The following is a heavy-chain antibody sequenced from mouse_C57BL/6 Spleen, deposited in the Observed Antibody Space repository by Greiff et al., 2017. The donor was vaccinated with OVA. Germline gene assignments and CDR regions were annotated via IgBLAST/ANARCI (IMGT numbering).Heavy chain of an antibody. J-gene: IGHJ2*01. Sequence: VMLVESGAELARPGASVKLSCKASGYTFTSYGISWVKQRTGQGLEWIGEIYPRSGNTYYNEKFKGKATLTADKSSSTAYMELRSLTSEDSAVYFCAREGDYYGIRYFDYWGQGTTLTVSS. V-gene: IGHV1-81*01. D-gene: IGHD1-1*01. CDR2: IYPRSGNT. CDR1: GYTFTSYG. CDR3: AREGDYYGIRYFDY.